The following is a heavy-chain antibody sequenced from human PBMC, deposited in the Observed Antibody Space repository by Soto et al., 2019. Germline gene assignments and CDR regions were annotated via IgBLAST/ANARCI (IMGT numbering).Heavy chain of an antibody. D-gene: IGHD3-3*01. V-gene: IGHV1-18*04. CDR2: VSPYNGNA. CDR3: ASAISLIMPAPAY. CDR1: GYTFSNYA. J-gene: IGHJ4*02. Sequence: ASVKVSCKTSGYTFSNYAISWVRQAPGQGLEWMGWVSPYNGNANYTEKFQGRAYMTTDTSTTTAYMELTSLTSDDTAIYYCASAISLIMPAPAYWGQAPLVTVSS.